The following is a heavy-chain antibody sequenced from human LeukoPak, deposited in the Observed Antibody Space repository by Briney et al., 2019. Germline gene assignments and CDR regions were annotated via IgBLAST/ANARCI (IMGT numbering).Heavy chain of an antibody. CDR2: FDPEDGET. V-gene: IGHV1-24*01. Sequence: ASVKVSCKVSGYTLTELSMHWVRQAPGKGLEWMGGFDPEDGETIYAQKFQGRVTMTEDTSTDTAYMGLSSLRSEDTAVYYCATRDTEREYYFDYWGQGTLVTVSS. CDR1: GYTLTELS. CDR3: ATRDTEREYYFDY. J-gene: IGHJ4*02. D-gene: IGHD3-10*01.